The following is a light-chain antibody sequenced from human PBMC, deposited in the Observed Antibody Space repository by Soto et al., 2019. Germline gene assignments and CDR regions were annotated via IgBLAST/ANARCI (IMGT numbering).Light chain of an antibody. CDR2: EVS. CDR1: QILLHSNGYNY. CDR3: MQTIQLPWT. V-gene: IGKV2D-29*01. Sequence: DIVMTQSPLSLPVTPVDPASISFRSSQILLHSNGYNYFYWYLQKPGQPPQLLIYEVSNRFSGVPDRFSGSGSGTDFTLKISQVEAEDVGVYYCMQTIQLPWTFGQGTKVDIK. J-gene: IGKJ1*01.